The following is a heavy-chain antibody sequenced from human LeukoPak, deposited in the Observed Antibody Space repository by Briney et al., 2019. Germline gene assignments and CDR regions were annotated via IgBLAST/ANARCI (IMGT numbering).Heavy chain of an antibody. CDR2: IYPGDSDT. CDR1: GYSFTSYW. V-gene: IGHV5-51*01. CDR3: ARVLRDQLLYLDAFDI. Sequence: GESLKISCKGSGYSFTSYWIGWVRQMPGKGLEWVGIIYPGDSDTRYSPSFQGQVTISADKSISTAYLQWSSLKASDTAMYYCARVLRDQLLYLDAFDIWGQGTMVTVSS. D-gene: IGHD2-2*02. J-gene: IGHJ3*02.